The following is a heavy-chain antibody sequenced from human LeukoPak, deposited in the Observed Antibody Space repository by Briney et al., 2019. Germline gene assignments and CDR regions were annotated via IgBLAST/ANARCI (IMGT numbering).Heavy chain of an antibody. CDR1: GYTFTAYY. Sequence: GASVKVSCKASGYTFTAYYMHWVRQAPGQGLEWMGWINPNSGGTNYAQKFQGRVTMTRDTPISTAYMELSRLRSDDTAVYYCAKDRASGAVAAYYFDYWGQGTLVTVSS. CDR3: AKDRASGAVAAYYFDY. CDR2: INPNSGGT. V-gene: IGHV1-2*02. J-gene: IGHJ4*02. D-gene: IGHD6-19*01.